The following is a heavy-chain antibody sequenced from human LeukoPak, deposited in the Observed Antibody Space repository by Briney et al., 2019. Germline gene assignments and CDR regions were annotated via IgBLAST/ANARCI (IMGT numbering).Heavy chain of an antibody. Sequence: PSGTLSLTCGVSGGSITNTNYWTWVRQPPGKGLEWIGEVNLQGSTNYNPSLMGRVAISIDTTENHISLQLTSVTAADTAVYYCAREGGPYRPLDYSGQGTLVTVSS. V-gene: IGHV4-4*02. J-gene: IGHJ4*02. CDR2: VNLQGST. CDR3: AREGGPYRPLDY. CDR1: GGSITNTNY.